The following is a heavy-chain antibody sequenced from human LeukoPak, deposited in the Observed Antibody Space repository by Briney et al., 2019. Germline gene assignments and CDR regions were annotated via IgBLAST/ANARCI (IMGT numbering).Heavy chain of an antibody. Sequence: PGGSLRLSCAASGFTFSSYSMNWVRQAPGKGLEWVSSISTSSSYKYYADSVKGRFTISRDNAKNSLYLQMNSLRAEDTAVYYCARDFARETAMDNYNMDVWGKGTTVTVAS. CDR1: GFTFSSYS. CDR3: ARDFARETAMDNYNMDV. D-gene: IGHD5-18*01. CDR2: ISTSSSYK. J-gene: IGHJ6*03. V-gene: IGHV3-21*01.